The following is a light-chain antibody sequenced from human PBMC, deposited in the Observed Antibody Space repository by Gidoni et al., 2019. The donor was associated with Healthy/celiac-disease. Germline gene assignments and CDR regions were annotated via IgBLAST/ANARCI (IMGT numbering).Light chain of an antibody. CDR2: DVT. V-gene: IGLV2-14*03. Sequence: QSDLTQPASVSGSPGQSIPISCTGTSSDVGAYNYVSWYQQHLGKAPKLMIYDVTNRPSGVSNRFSGSKSGNTASLTISGLQAEDEADYYCSSYTSSNSWVFGGGTKLTVL. CDR1: SSDVGAYNY. CDR3: SSYTSSNSWV. J-gene: IGLJ3*02.